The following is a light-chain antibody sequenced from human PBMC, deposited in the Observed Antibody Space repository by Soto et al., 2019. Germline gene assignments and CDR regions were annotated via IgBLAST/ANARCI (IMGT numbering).Light chain of an antibody. J-gene: IGLJ2*01. Sequence: QSALTQPPSASGSLGQSVTISCTGTSSDIGRYEFVSWYQHHPGKAPKLIISEVTERPSGVPDRFSGSKPGTSASLAISGLRSEDEANYYCAAWDDSPSGVVFGGGTQLTVL. CDR1: SSDIGRYEF. V-gene: IGLV2-8*01. CDR3: AAWDDSPSGVV. CDR2: EVT.